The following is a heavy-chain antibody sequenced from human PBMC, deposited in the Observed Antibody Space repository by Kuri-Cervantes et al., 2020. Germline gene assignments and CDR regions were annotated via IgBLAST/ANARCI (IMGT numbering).Heavy chain of an antibody. Sequence: ASVKVSCKASGYTFTSYYMHWVRQAPGQGLEWMGIINPSGGNTCYAQKFQGRVIMTRNTSISTAYMELSSLRSEDTAVYYCARAAYPYYYDSSGSIGYWGQGTLVTVSS. CDR1: GYTFTSYY. V-gene: IGHV1-46*01. CDR2: INPSGGNT. CDR3: ARAAYPYYYDSSGSIGY. D-gene: IGHD3-22*01. J-gene: IGHJ4*02.